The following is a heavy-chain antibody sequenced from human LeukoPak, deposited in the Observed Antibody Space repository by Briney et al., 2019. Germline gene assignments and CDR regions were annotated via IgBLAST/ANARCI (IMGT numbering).Heavy chain of an antibody. Sequence: SETLSLTCTVSGGSISSGGYYGSWIRQHPGKGLEWHGYIYDSGSTYYNPSLKSRVTISVDTSKNQFSLKLSSVTAADTAVYYCARQSSSSYYYYMDVWGKGTTVTVSS. J-gene: IGHJ6*03. V-gene: IGHV4-31*03. CDR2: IYDSGST. D-gene: IGHD6-6*01. CDR3: ARQSSSSYYYYMDV. CDR1: GGSISSGGYY.